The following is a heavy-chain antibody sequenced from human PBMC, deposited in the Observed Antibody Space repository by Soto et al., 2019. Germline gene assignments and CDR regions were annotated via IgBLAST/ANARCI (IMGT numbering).Heavy chain of an antibody. D-gene: IGHD4-17*01. Sequence: ASVKVSCKASGYTFTSYGISWVRRAPGQGLEWMGWISAYNGNTNYAQKLQGRVTMTTDTSTSTAYMELRSLRSDDTAVYYCARDDYGDYHPEYYGMDVWGQGTTVTVSS. CDR2: ISAYNGNT. V-gene: IGHV1-18*01. CDR3: ARDDYGDYHPEYYGMDV. CDR1: GYTFTSYG. J-gene: IGHJ6*02.